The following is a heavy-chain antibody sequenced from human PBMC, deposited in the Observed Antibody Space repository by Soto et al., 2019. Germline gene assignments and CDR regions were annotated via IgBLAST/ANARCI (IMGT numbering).Heavy chain of an antibody. CDR1: GFTFNNYG. CDR3: AKDMTKRVFYDFWSGYRSDYYYYGMDV. J-gene: IGHJ6*02. V-gene: IGHV3-30*18. Sequence: GGSLRLSCAASGFTFNNYGMHWVRQAPGKGLEWVALISYEGSNMYYTDSVKGRFTISRDNSKNTLYLQMNSLRAEDTAVYYCAKDMTKRVFYDFWSGYRSDYYYYGMDVLGQSTTVTVSS. D-gene: IGHD3-3*01. CDR2: ISYEGSNM.